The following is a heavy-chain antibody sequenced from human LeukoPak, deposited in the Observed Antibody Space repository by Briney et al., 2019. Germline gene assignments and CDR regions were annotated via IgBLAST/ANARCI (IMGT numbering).Heavy chain of an antibody. CDR3: AKYTDYGDYIGDIGGGYFDY. J-gene: IGHJ4*02. D-gene: IGHD4-17*01. CDR2: ISWNSGSI. Sequence: GGSLRLSCAASGFTFDDYAMHWVRQAPGKGLEWVSGISWNSGSIGYADSVKGRFTISRDNAKNSLYLQMNSLRAEDTALYYCAKYTDYGDYIGDIGGGYFDYWGQGTLVTVSS. CDR1: GFTFDDYA. V-gene: IGHV3-9*01.